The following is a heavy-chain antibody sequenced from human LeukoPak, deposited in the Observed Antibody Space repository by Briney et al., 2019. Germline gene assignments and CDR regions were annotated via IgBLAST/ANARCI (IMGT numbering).Heavy chain of an antibody. CDR1: GFPFGDYT. Sequence: PGRSLRLSCTASGFPFGDYTMSWFRQAPGKGLEWVGFIRSKTYGGTTEYAASVKDRFTMSRDDSKSIAYLQLNSLKTEDTAVYYCTREKSYYYDTSGADYWGQGTLVTVSS. D-gene: IGHD3-22*01. CDR3: TREKSYYYDTSGADY. CDR2: IRSKTYGGTT. V-gene: IGHV3-49*03. J-gene: IGHJ4*02.